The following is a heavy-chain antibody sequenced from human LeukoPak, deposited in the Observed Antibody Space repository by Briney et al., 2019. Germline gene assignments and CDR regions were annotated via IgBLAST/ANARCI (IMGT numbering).Heavy chain of an antibody. Sequence: SETLSLTCAVYGGSFSGYYWSWIRQPPGKGLEWIGEINRSGSTNYNPSLKSRVTISVDTSKNQFSLKLSSVTAADTAVYYCARRGGIVVVPAAFFDYWGQGTLVTVSS. J-gene: IGHJ4*02. V-gene: IGHV4-34*01. CDR2: INRSGST. D-gene: IGHD2-2*01. CDR1: GGSFSGYY. CDR3: ARRGGIVVVPAAFFDY.